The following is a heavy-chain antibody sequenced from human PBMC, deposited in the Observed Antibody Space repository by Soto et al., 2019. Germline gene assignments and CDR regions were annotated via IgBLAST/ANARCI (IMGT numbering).Heavy chain of an antibody. CDR1: GGSISSYY. J-gene: IGHJ4*02. CDR2: IYYSGST. CDR3: ARFQRWLQPAGGFDY. V-gene: IGHV4-59*01. Sequence: QVQLQESGPGLVKPSETLSLTCTVSGGSISSYYWSWIRQPPGKGLEWIGYIYYSGSTNYNPSLKSRVTISVDTSKNQFSLKLSSVTAADTAVYYCARFQRWLQPAGGFDYWGQGTLVTVSS. D-gene: IGHD5-12*01.